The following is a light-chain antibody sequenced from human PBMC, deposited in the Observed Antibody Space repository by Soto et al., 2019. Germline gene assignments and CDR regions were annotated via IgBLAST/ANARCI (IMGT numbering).Light chain of an antibody. CDR2: GAS. Sequence: EIVRTQSLATLSVSPGERDTLSCRARQGVSSNFHWYQQKPGQARRLLIYGASTRATGIPARFSGSRSGTEFTLTISSLQSEDFAVYYCQQYNNWPPFTVGPGTKVDIK. CDR3: QQYNNWPPFT. V-gene: IGKV3-15*01. J-gene: IGKJ3*01. CDR1: QGVSSN.